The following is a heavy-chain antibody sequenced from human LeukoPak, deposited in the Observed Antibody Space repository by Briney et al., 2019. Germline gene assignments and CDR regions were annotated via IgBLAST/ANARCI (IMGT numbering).Heavy chain of an antibody. V-gene: IGHV3-74*01. CDR1: GVTFSSNW. CDR2: SNEDGSTT. CDR3: VRDLGGSSGH. Sequence: GALRLSCGASGVTFSSNWMHWVRQAPGKGLVWVSRSNEDGSTTNYAASVKGRFTISRDNAKTTLYLQMNSLPAEATAVYYCVRDLGGSSGHWGQGTLVTVSS. D-gene: IGHD1-26*01. J-gene: IGHJ4*02.